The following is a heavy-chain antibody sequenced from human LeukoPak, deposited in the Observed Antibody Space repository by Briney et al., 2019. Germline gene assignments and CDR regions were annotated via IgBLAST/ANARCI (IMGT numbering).Heavy chain of an antibody. CDR1: GFTFSSYG. D-gene: IGHD3-10*01. Sequence: PGGSLRLSCAASGFTFSSYGMHWVRQAPGKGLEWVTFIRYDGLKTFYADSVKGRITISRDTSKNTLFMQMNSLRAEDTAVYFCVRELIGSRKFNFDYWGQGTLVTVSS. CDR3: VRELIGSRKFNFDY. J-gene: IGHJ4*02. V-gene: IGHV3-30*02. CDR2: IRYDGLKT.